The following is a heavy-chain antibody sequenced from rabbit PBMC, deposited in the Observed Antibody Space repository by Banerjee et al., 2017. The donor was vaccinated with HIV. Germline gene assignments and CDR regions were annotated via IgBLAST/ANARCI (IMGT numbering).Heavy chain of an antibody. CDR1: GFDLSSYYF. CDR3: ARGDSGGGYAFNL. CDR2: IYTSSGST. D-gene: IGHD1-1*01. V-gene: IGHV1S45*01. J-gene: IGHJ4*01. Sequence: QQQLEESGGGLVKPGGTLTLTCKASGFDLSSYYFICWVRQAPGKGLEWIACIYTSSGSTYYASWAKGRFTISKTSSTTVTLQMTSLTAADTATYFCARGDSGGGYAFNLRGPGTLVTVS.